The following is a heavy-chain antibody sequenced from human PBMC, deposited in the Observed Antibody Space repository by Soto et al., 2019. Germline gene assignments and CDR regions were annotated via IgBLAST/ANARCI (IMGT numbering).Heavy chain of an antibody. CDR1: GYTFTGYY. V-gene: IGHV1-2*02. CDR3: ARGRKAAAGTPTKATLRFYYGMDV. Sequence: ASVNVSCKSSGYTFTGYYMHWVRQAPGQGLECMGGINPNSGGTNYAQKFQGRVTMTRDTSISTAYMELSRLRSDDTAVYYCARGRKAAAGTPTKATLRFYYGMDVWGQGTTVTVSS. J-gene: IGHJ6*02. CDR2: INPNSGGT. D-gene: IGHD6-13*01.